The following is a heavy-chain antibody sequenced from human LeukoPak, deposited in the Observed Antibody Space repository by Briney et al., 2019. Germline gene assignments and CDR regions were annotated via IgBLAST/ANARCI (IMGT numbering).Heavy chain of an antibody. J-gene: IGHJ6*02. Sequence: PGGSLRLSCAASGFTFSSYSMNWVRQAPGKGLEWVSYISSSSSTIYYADSVKGRFTISRDNAKNSLYLQMNSLRAEDTAVYHCYGSSGYYSYYYYGMDVWGQGTTVTVSS. V-gene: IGHV3-48*01. CDR1: GFTFSSYS. CDR2: ISSSSSTI. CDR3: YGSSGYYSYYYYGMDV. D-gene: IGHD3-22*01.